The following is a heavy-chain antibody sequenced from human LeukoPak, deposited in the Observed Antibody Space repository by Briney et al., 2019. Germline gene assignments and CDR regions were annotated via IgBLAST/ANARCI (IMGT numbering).Heavy chain of an antibody. CDR3: ARDFGRTSDWQPRLYYGMDV. Sequence: PGGSLRLSCAASGFTFINYNMNWVRQAPGKGLEWVSSITSSLSYISYADSVKGRFTISRDNAKNSLSLQMNSLRAEDTAVYYCARDFGRTSDWQPRLYYGMDVWGQGTTVTVSS. D-gene: IGHD2-2*01. CDR1: GFTFINYN. CDR2: ITSSLSYI. V-gene: IGHV3-21*01. J-gene: IGHJ6*02.